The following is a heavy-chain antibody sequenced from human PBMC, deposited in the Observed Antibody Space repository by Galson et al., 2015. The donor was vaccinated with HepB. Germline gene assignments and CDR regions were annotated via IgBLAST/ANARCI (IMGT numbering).Heavy chain of an antibody. CDR3: ARDPRWSGYLFDAFDI. J-gene: IGHJ3*02. D-gene: IGHD3-3*01. CDR1: GFTFSSYG. CDR2: IWYDGSNK. V-gene: IGHV3-33*01. Sequence: SLRLSCAASGFTFSSYGMHWVRQAPGKGLEWVAVIWYDGSNKYYADSVKGRFTISRDNSKNTLYLQMNSLRAEDTAVYYCARDPRWSGYLFDAFDIWGQWTMVTVSS.